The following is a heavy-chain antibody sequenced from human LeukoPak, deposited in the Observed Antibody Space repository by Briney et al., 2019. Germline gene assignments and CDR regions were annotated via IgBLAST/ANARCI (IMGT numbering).Heavy chain of an antibody. V-gene: IGHV4-39*01. D-gene: IGHD4-11*01. CDR2: IYYSRTT. J-gene: IGHJ4*02. CDR3: ARGGLQSYFDY. Sequence: PSEALSLTCTVSGGSISSRDYYWGWIRQPPGKGLEWIGTIYYSRTTYYNPSLKSRVTISADTSKNQFSLKLSSVTAADTAVYYCARGGLQSYFDYWGQGTLVTVSS. CDR1: GGSISSRDYY.